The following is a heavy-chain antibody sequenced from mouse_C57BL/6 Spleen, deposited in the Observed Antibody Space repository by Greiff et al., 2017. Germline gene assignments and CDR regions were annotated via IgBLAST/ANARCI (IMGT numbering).Heavy chain of an antibody. D-gene: IGHD1-1*01. Sequence: VQLQQPGAELVMPGASVKLSCKASGYTFTSYWMHWVKQRPGHGLEWIGELDPADSYTTYNQKFKGKATLTVDKSSSTAYMQLSSLTSGDSAVYYCARGGSPFAMDYWGQGTSVTVSA. CDR2: LDPADSYT. CDR3: ARGGSPFAMDY. J-gene: IGHJ4*01. V-gene: IGHV1-69*01. CDR1: GYTFTSYW.